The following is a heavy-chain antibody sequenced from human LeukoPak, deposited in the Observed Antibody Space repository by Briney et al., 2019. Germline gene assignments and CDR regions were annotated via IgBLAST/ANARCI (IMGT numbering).Heavy chain of an antibody. CDR1: GFTFSSYS. Sequence: PGGSLRLSCAASGFTFSSYSMNWVRQAPGKGLEWVSSISSSSGYIYYADSVKGRFTISRDNAKNSLYLQMNSLRAEDTAVYYCARGRGSSCLGWGQGTLVTVSS. J-gene: IGHJ4*02. CDR2: ISSSSGYI. V-gene: IGHV3-21*01. D-gene: IGHD6-13*01. CDR3: ARGRGSSCLG.